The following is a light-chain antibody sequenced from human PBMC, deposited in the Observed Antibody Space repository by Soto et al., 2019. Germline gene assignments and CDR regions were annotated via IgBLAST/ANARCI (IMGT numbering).Light chain of an antibody. CDR2: AAS. J-gene: IGKJ1*01. Sequence: DIQLTQSPSFLSASVGDRVTIACRASQGISSYLAWYQQKPGKAPKLLIYAASTLQSGVPSRFSGSGSGTEFTLTISSLQPEHFATYYCQQLNSYPQTFGQGTKVEIK. CDR1: QGISSY. CDR3: QQLNSYPQT. V-gene: IGKV1-9*01.